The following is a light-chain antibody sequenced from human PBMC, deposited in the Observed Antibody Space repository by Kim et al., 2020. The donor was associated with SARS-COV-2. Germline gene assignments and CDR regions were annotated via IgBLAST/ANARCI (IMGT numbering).Light chain of an antibody. CDR3: NSRDSNDNVV. CDR1: SLRSYY. V-gene: IGLV3-19*01. Sequence: SSELTQDPAVSVALGQTVRITCQGDSLRSYYATWYQQKPGQAPIVVIYGKNNRPSGIPDRFSGYSSGNTASLTITGTQADDEADYYCNSRDSNDNVVFGGGTQLTVL. CDR2: GKN. J-gene: IGLJ2*01.